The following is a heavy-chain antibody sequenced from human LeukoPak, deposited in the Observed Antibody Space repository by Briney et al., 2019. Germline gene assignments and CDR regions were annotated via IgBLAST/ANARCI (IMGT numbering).Heavy chain of an antibody. V-gene: IGHV1-46*04. J-gene: IGHJ6*02. D-gene: IGHD2-2*02. Sequence: ASVKVSCKASGYTFTSYYMHWVRQAPGQGLEWMGMINPSGGSTSYAQKLQGRVTMTRDTSTRTVYMELSSLRSEDTAVYYCARDQTDCSTTSCYKFHYGLGVWGQGTTVTVSS. CDR3: ARDQTDCSTTSCYKFHYGLGV. CDR1: GYTFTSYY. CDR2: INPSGGST.